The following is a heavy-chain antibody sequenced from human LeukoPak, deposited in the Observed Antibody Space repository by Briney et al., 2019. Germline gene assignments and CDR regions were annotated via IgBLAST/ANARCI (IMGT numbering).Heavy chain of an antibody. CDR1: GYTFTNYA. V-gene: IGHV1-18*01. Sequence: GASVKVSCKASGYTFTNYAISWVRQAPGQGLEWMGWISIYSDDTKSAQNFQGRITMTTDTSMSTAYMELRSLRSDDTAVYYCAREGDSSGYFFRPDYWGQGTLVTVSS. CDR2: ISIYSDDT. J-gene: IGHJ4*02. CDR3: AREGDSSGYFFRPDY. D-gene: IGHD3-22*01.